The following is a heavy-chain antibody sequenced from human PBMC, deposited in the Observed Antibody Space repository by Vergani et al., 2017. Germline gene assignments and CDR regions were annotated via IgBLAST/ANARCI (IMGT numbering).Heavy chain of an antibody. CDR1: GFTFSSYG. V-gene: IGHV3-33*01. J-gene: IGHJ4*02. D-gene: IGHD2-2*01. Sequence: QVQLVESGGGVVQPGRSLRLSCAASGFTFSSYGMHWVRQAPGKGLEWVAVIWYDGSNKYYADSVKGRFTISRDNSKNTLYLQMNSLSAEDTAVYYCARTMLRYCSSTSCPPADYWGQGTLVTVSS. CDR3: ARTMLRYCSSTSCPPADY. CDR2: IWYDGSNK.